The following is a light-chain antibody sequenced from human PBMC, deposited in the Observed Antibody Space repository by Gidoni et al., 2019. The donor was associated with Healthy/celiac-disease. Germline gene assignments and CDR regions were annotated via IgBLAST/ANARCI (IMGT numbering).Light chain of an antibody. Sequence: DIQMTQSPSSLSASVGDRVTITCQASQDISNYLNWYQQKPGKAPKLLIYDASNLETGVPSRFSGSGSGTDFTFTISSLQPEDIATYYCQQYDNLPPGFXGXTKVEIK. CDR3: QQYDNLPPG. CDR1: QDISNY. J-gene: IGKJ4*02. V-gene: IGKV1-33*01. CDR2: DAS.